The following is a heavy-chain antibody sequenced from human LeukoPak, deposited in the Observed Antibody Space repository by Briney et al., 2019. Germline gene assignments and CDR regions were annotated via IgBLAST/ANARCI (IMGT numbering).Heavy chain of an antibody. J-gene: IGHJ5*02. CDR2: IIPIFGIA. Sequence: SVKVSCKASGGTFSSYVISWVRQAPGQGLEWMGRIIPIFGIANYAQKFQGRVTITADKSTSTAYMELSSLRSEDTAVYYCARSRPYSSSSCAWFDPWGQGTLVTVSS. D-gene: IGHD6-6*01. CDR1: GGTFSSYV. CDR3: ARSRPYSSSSCAWFDP. V-gene: IGHV1-69*04.